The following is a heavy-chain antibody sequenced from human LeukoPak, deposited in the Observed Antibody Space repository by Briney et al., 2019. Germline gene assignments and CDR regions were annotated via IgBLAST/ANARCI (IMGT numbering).Heavy chain of an antibody. CDR3: ARAALFAGGWYLSY. V-gene: IGHV1-8*03. D-gene: IGHD6-19*01. CDR1: GYTFTSYD. CDR2: MNPNSGNT. J-gene: IGHJ4*02. Sequence: GASVKVSCKVSGYTFTSYDINWVRQATGQGLGWMGWMNPNSGNTGYAQKFQGRVTITRNTSISTAYMELSSLRSGDTAVYYCARAALFAGGWYLSYWGQGTLVTVSS.